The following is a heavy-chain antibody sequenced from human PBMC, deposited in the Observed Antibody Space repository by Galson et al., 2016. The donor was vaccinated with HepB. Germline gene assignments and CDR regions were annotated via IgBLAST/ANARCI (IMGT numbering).Heavy chain of an antibody. D-gene: IGHD4-23*01. CDR1: GFTVSNNY. V-gene: IGHV3-30*03. Sequence: SLRLSCAVSGFTVSNNYMSWVRQAPGKGLEWVAIISYDGSNKYYADAVKGRFTISRNNARNSSYLQMNSLRAEDTALYYCARQKESREYGGNSPDYWGQGTQVIVSS. CDR2: ISYDGSNK. CDR3: ARQKESREYGGNSPDY. J-gene: IGHJ4*02.